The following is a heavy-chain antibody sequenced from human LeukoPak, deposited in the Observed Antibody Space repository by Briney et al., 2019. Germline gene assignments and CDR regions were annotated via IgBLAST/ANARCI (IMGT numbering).Heavy chain of an antibody. CDR2: TYYRSKWSN. V-gene: IGHV6-1*01. CDR1: GDSVSSNSAT. D-gene: IGHD3-10*01. CDR3: PRGAFVNGGKT. J-gene: IGHJ5*02. Sequence: SQTLSLTCAVSGDSVSSNSATWNWIRQSPSRGLEWLGRTYYRSKWSNEYALSVSGRVNINTDTSKNQLSLQLDSVTPEDTAVYYWPRGAFVNGGKTWGQGPLATVPS.